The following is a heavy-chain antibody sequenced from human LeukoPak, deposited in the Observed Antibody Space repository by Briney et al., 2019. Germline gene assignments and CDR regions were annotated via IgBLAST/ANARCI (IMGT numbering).Heavy chain of an antibody. J-gene: IGHJ4*02. Sequence: GGSLRLSCAASGFNVGSYAMSWVRQAPGKGLEWISSVINNYDGTFYADAVKGRFIISRDRSTNTLHLQMNSLTAEDTAVYFCAKDHFTTGWPAFDHWGQGVLVTVSS. D-gene: IGHD1-1*01. CDR2: VINNYDGT. CDR3: AKDHFTTGWPAFDH. V-gene: IGHV3-23*01. CDR1: GFNVGSYA.